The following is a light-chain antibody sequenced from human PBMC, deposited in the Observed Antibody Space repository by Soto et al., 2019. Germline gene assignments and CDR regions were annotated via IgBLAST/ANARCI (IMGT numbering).Light chain of an antibody. CDR1: QSVSSSY. J-gene: IGKJ5*01. CDR3: QQYGSSPPA. V-gene: IGKV3-20*01. Sequence: IVFTHSPSTLSLSPGERATLSCQPSQSVSSSYLAWYQQKPGQAPRLLIYGASSRATGIPDRFSGSGSGTDFTLTISRLEPEDFAVYYCQQYGSSPPAFGQGTRLEI. CDR2: GAS.